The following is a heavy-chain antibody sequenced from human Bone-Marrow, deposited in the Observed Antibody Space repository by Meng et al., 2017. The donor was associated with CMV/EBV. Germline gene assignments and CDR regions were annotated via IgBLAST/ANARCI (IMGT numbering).Heavy chain of an antibody. CDR3: ARDENYCTNAICPPADY. Sequence: ASVKVSCKAPGYSFTRYHMHWVRQAPGQGPEWVGIITPSGGTTNYAQKFQGRVTMTRDTSTSTVYMELSGLRSEDTAVYYCARDENYCTNAICPPADYWGQGTLVTVSS. CDR2: ITPSGGTT. D-gene: IGHD2-8*01. J-gene: IGHJ4*02. V-gene: IGHV1-46*01. CDR1: GYSFTRYH.